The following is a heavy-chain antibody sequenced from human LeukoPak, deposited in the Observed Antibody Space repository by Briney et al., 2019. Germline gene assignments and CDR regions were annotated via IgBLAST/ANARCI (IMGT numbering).Heavy chain of an antibody. CDR2: ISGFGGST. V-gene: IGHV3-23*01. D-gene: IGHD6-13*01. CDR3: ARRSGSSWSSFDY. Sequence: GGSRRLSCAASGFTFNNYAMNGVRQAPGKGLEWFSGISGFGGSTYYAPSVKGRLTISRDNFGNMLYLHLDSLRVEDTAIYYCARRSGSSWSSFDYWGQGALVTVSS. CDR1: GFTFNNYA. J-gene: IGHJ4*02.